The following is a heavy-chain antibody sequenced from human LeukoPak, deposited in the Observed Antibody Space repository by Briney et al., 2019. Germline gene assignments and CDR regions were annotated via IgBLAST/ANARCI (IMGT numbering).Heavy chain of an antibody. CDR2: FDPEDGET. D-gene: IGHD3-16*02. V-gene: IGHV1-24*01. J-gene: IGHJ4*02. Sequence: WAPVKVSCKVSGYTLTELSMHWVRQAPGKGLEWMGGFDPEDGETIYAQKFQGRVTMTEDTSTDTAYMELSSLRSEDTAVYYCATAPITFGGVISRGLFDYWGQGTLVTVSS. CDR3: ATAPITFGGVISRGLFDY. CDR1: GYTLTELS.